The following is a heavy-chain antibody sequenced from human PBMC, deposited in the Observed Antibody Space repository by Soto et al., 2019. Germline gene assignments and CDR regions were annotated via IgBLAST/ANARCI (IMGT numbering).Heavy chain of an antibody. Sequence: EVQLVESGGGLVKPGGSLRLSCAASGFTFSGYSMTWVRQAPGKGLEWVSSVTSTSSYMYYADSMKGRFTVSRDNAKNSPYLQLNSLRAEDTAVYYCARDRGGVIVPAAFDYWGQGTLVTVSS. V-gene: IGHV3-21*01. J-gene: IGHJ4*02. D-gene: IGHD2-2*01. CDR1: GFTFSGYS. CDR3: ARDRGGVIVPAAFDY. CDR2: VTSTSSYM.